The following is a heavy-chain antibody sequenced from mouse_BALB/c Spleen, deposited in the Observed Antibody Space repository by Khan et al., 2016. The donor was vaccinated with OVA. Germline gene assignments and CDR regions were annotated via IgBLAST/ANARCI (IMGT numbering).Heavy chain of an antibody. J-gene: IGHJ2*01. CDR1: GYTFSTYW. V-gene: IGHV1-7*01. CDR2: INPTSGYT. CDR3: TRDRIDY. Sequence: QVQLKQSGAALAKPGASVKMSCKASGYTFSTYWMHWVKQRPGQGLEWIGYINPTSGYTDYNEKFKDKATLSADKSSSTAYMQLSRLTSEDSAVYYYTRDRIDYWGQGTTLTVSS.